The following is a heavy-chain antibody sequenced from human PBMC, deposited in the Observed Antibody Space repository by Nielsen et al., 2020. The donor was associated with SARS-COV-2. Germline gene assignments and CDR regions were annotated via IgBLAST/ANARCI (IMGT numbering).Heavy chain of an antibody. CDR3: ARYVVVVVAATAEWFDP. D-gene: IGHD2-15*01. CDR2: IYYSGST. CDR1: GGSFSGYY. V-gene: IGHV4-30-4*01. J-gene: IGHJ5*02. Sequence: SETLSLTCAVYGGSFSGYYWSWIRQPPGKGLEWIGYIYYSGSTYYNPSLKSRVTISVDTSKNQFSLKLSSVTAADTAVYYCARYVVVVVAATAEWFDPWGQGTLVTVSS.